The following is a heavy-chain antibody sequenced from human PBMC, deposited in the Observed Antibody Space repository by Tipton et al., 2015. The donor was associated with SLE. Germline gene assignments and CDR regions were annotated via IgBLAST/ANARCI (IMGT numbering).Heavy chain of an antibody. CDR3: ARGGYSYGYT. CDR2: IKQDGREK. D-gene: IGHD5-18*01. V-gene: IGHV3-7*01. CDR1: GFTFKIYW. Sequence: SLRLSCVASGFTFKIYWMSWVRQAPGKGLEWVANIKQDGREKYYVDSVKGRFTISRDNAKNSLYLQMNSLRAEDTAVYYCARGGYSYGYTWGQGTLVTVSS. J-gene: IGHJ5*02.